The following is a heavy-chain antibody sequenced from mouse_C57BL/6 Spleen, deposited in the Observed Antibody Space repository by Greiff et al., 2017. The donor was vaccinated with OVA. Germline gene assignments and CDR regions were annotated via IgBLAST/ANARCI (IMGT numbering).Heavy chain of an antibody. J-gene: IGHJ2*01. CDR2: IFPGSGST. D-gene: IGHD1-1*01. Sequence: QVHVKQSGPELVKPGASVKISCKASGYTFTDYYINWVKQRPGQGLEWIGWIFPGSGSTYYNEKFKGKATLTVDKSSSTAYMLLSSLTSEDSAVYFCARGKYYYGSSYGSFDYWGQGTTLTVSS. CDR3: ARGKYYYGSSYGSFDY. CDR1: GYTFTDYY. V-gene: IGHV1-75*01.